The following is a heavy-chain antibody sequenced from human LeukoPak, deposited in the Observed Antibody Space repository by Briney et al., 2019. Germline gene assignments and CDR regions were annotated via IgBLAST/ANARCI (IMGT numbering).Heavy chain of an antibody. D-gene: IGHD1-1*01. V-gene: IGHV3-66*01. CDR2: ISSGGST. J-gene: IGHJ4*02. Sequence: GESLRLSCAASGFTVRSNYMSWVRQAPGKGLEWVSVISSGGSTYCADSVKGRFTISRDSSKNTLYLQMKSLRAEDTALYYCSRDRTGTKSFDYWGQGTLVTVSS. CDR1: GFTVRSNY. CDR3: SRDRTGTKSFDY.